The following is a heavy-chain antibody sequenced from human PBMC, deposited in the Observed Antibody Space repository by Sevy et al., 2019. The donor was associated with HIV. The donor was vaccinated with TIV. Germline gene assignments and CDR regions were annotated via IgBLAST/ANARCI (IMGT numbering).Heavy chain of an antibody. V-gene: IGHV1-69*13. CDR1: GGTFSSYA. CDR3: ARDGGSYRYFDY. Sequence: ASVKVSCKASGGTFSSYAISWVRQAPGQGLEWMGGIIPIFGTANYAQKFQGRVTITADEPTSTAYMELSSLRSEDTAVYYCARDGGSYRYFDYWGQGTLVTVSS. J-gene: IGHJ4*02. CDR2: IIPIFGTA. D-gene: IGHD1-26*01.